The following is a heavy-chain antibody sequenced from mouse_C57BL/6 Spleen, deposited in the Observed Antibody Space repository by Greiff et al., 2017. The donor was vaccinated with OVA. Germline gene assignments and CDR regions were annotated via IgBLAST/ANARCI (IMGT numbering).Heavy chain of an antibody. Sequence: EVNVVESGGGLVKPGGSLKLSCAASGFTFSDYGMHWVRQAPEKGLEWVAYISSGSSTIYYADTVKGRFTISRDNAKNTLFLQMTSLRSEDTAMYYCARPYYDYDEVYFDYWGQGTTLTVSS. CDR1: GFTFSDYG. CDR2: ISSGSSTI. J-gene: IGHJ2*01. V-gene: IGHV5-17*01. D-gene: IGHD2-4*01. CDR3: ARPYYDYDEVYFDY.